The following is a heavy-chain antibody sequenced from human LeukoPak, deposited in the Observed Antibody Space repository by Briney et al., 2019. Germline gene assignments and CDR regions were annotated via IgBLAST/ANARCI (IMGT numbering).Heavy chain of an antibody. Sequence: PGGTLRLSCAASGFTFSSYGMSWVRQAPGKGLEWVSAISGSGGSTYYADSVKGRFTISRDNSKNTLYLQMNSLRAEDTAVYYCAKDASRYYYGSGSYHFDYWGQGTLVTVSS. CDR1: GFTFSSYG. CDR3: AKDASRYYYGSGSYHFDY. CDR2: ISGSGGST. V-gene: IGHV3-23*01. J-gene: IGHJ4*02. D-gene: IGHD3-10*01.